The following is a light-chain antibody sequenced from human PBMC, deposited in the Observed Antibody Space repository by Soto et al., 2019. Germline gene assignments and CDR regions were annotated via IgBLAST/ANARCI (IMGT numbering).Light chain of an antibody. CDR1: QSVATN. J-gene: IGKJ1*01. CDR2: GAS. CDR3: QQYNNWPQP. V-gene: IGKV3-15*01. Sequence: EAVLTQSPATLSVSPGERATLSCRASQSVATNLAWYQQRPGQAPRLLIYGASKRAVGLPARFSGSGSGTEFTLTITSLQSEAFAVYYCQQYNNWPQPFGQGTKVEIK.